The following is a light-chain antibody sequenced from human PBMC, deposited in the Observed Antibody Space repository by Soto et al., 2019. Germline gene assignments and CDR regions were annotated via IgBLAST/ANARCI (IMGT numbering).Light chain of an antibody. CDR3: QRCKNGPLT. V-gene: IGKV3-15*01. Sequence: EIVMTQSPATLSVSPGEGATLSCKASQNVYNNLAWYQQRPGQPPRLLIYDASTRATGISARFSGSGYGTEFPPTIRSLQWEDFAVFFCQRCKNGPLTLGGGTKVNIK. CDR2: DAS. CDR1: QNVYNN. J-gene: IGKJ4*01.